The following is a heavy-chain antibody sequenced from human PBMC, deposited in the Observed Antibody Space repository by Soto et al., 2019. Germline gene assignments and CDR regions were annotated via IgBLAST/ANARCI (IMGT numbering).Heavy chain of an antibody. J-gene: IGHJ6*02. CDR3: ARFRGSYGMDV. CDR1: GGTFSSYT. V-gene: IGHV1-69*02. D-gene: IGHD3-10*01. Sequence: SVKVSCKASGGTFSSYTISWVRQAPGQGLEWMGRIIPILGIANYAQRFQGRVTITADKSTSTAYMELSSLRSEDTAVYYCARFRGSYGMDVWGQGTTVTVSS. CDR2: IIPILGIA.